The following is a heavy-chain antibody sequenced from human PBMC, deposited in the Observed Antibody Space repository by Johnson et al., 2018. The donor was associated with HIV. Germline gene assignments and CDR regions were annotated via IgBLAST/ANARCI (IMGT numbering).Heavy chain of an antibody. CDR3: ARDDRPDGFDI. V-gene: IGHV3-11*04. J-gene: IGHJ3*02. CDR2: IGRSGSTF. CDR1: GFTFSDYY. Sequence: QVQLVESGGGLVKPGGSLRLSCAASGFTFSDYYMSWIRQAPGKGLEWVSYIGRSGSTFYYADSVKGRFTISRDNSGNTLYLQMNSLRTDDTALYYCARDDRPDGFDIWGQGTMVTVSS.